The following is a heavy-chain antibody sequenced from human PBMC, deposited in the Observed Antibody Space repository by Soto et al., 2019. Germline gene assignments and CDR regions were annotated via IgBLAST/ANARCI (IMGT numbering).Heavy chain of an antibody. D-gene: IGHD6-19*01. V-gene: IGHV4-30-2*01. Sequence: PSETLSLTCSISVDYYSVSTYAWSWIRQPPWKALQWIGFNYQRGVTSYNPSLASRVSISLVRSNNQCSLKLKSVTGADTAVYFCAGMPYTSGLRFDPWGPGTLVTVSS. CDR2: NYQRGVT. CDR1: VDYYSVSTYA. CDR3: AGMPYTSGLRFDP. J-gene: IGHJ5*02.